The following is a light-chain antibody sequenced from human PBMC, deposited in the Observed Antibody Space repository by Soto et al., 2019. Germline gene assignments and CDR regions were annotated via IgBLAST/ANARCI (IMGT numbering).Light chain of an antibody. CDR2: AAS. Sequence: DIQMTQSPSSLSASVGDRVTITCRASQVIDNYLGWFQQKPGKAPKSLIYAASGLQSGVPSRFSGSASWTDFTLSISSLQPEDGAIDYCQQYRSYPLTFGGGTRVEIK. J-gene: IGKJ4*01. CDR3: QQYRSYPLT. V-gene: IGKV1-16*01. CDR1: QVIDNY.